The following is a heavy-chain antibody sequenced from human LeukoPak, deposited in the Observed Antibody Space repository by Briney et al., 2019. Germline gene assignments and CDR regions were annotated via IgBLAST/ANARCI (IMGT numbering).Heavy chain of an antibody. CDR3: AKDLLKEGSYGSGIDWFDP. D-gene: IGHD3-10*01. CDR2: IRYDGSHK. V-gene: IGHV3-30*02. Sequence: GGSLRLSCAASGFIFSNYGMHWVRQAPGKGLEWVSFIRYDGSHKHYADSVKGRFTIYRENSKKTLYLQMNSLRPEDTAMYYCAKDLLKEGSYGSGIDWFDPWGQGAQVTVSS. J-gene: IGHJ5*02. CDR1: GFIFSNYG.